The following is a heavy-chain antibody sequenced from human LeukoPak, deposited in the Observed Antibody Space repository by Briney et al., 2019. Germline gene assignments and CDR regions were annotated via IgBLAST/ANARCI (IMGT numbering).Heavy chain of an antibody. J-gene: IGHJ5*02. CDR3: AKDTYYYGSGAPPGWFDP. D-gene: IGHD3-10*01. Sequence: GGSLRLSCAASGFSFDDYGMSWVRQVPGKGLEWVSSINWNGGDTSYADSVRGRFTISRDNAKNSLYLQMNSLRAEDTALYYCAKDTYYYGSGAPPGWFDPWGQGTLVTVSS. CDR2: INWNGGDT. V-gene: IGHV3-20*04. CDR1: GFSFDDYG.